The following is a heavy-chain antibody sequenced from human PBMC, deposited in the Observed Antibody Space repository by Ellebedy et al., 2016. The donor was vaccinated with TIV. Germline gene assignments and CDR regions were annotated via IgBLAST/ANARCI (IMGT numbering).Heavy chain of an antibody. V-gene: IGHV3-11*06. D-gene: IGHD2-2*01. CDR3: ARDLPADKGYGMDV. J-gene: IGHJ6*02. CDR1: GFTFSDYY. CDR2: ISSSSSYR. Sequence: PGGSLRLSCAGSGFTFSDYYMNWIRQAPGKGLEWVSYISSSSSYRNYADSVKGRFAITRATAKNLLYLQLDSLRAEDTAVYYCARDLPADKGYGMDVWGQGTTVTVSS.